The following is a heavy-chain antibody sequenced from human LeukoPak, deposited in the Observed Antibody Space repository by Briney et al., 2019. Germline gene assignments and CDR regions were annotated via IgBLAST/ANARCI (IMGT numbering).Heavy chain of an antibody. V-gene: IGHV3-33*06. CDR2: IWYDGSNK. CDR3: AKDKDVGYSYGFDY. J-gene: IGHJ4*02. Sequence: PGGSLRLSCAASGFTFSSYGMHWVRQAPGKGLEWVAVIWYDGSNKYYADSVKGRFTISRDNSKNTLYLQMNSLRAEDTAVYYCAKDKDVGYSYGFDYWGLGTLVTVSS. CDR1: GFTFSSYG. D-gene: IGHD5-18*01.